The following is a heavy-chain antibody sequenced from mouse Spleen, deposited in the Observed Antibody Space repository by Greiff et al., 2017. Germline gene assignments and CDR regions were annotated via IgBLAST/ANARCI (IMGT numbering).Heavy chain of an antibody. D-gene: IGHD1-2*01. Sequence: VQLQQSGPGLVKPSQSLSLTCSVTGYSITSGYYWNWIRQFPGNKLEWMGYISYDGSNNYNPSLKNRISITRDTSKNQFFLKLNSVTTEDTATYYCARKELRHYYFDYWGQGTTLTVSS. CDR2: ISYDGSN. J-gene: IGHJ2*01. CDR3: ARKELRHYYFDY. CDR1: GYSITSGYY. V-gene: IGHV3-6*01.